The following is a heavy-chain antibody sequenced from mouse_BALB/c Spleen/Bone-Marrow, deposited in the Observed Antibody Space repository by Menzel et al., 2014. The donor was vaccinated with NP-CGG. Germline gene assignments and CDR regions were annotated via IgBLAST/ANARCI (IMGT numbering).Heavy chain of an antibody. CDR1: GFSLTSYG. D-gene: IGHD2-1*01. CDR2: IWSDGST. J-gene: IGHJ4*01. Sequence: QVQLQQSGPGLMAPSQSLSITCTISGFSLTSYGVHWVRQPPGKGLEWLVVIWSDGSTTYNSALKSRLSISKDNSKSQVFLKMNSLQTDDTAMYYCARNGNFYAMDYWGQGTSVTVSS. V-gene: IGHV2-6-1*01. CDR3: ARNGNFYAMDY.